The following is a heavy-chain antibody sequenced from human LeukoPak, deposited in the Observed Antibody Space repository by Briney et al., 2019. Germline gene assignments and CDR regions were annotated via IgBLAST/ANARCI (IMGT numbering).Heavy chain of an antibody. Sequence: SETLSLTCVVYGGSFSAYYWSWIRQSPGKGLEWIGEINHSGSTNYNPSLKSQVTISVDTSKNQFSLKLSSVTAADTAVYYCARTSGYHYYYYDMDVWGKGTTVTVSS. CDR1: GGSFSAYY. J-gene: IGHJ6*03. V-gene: IGHV4-34*01. CDR2: INHSGST. D-gene: IGHD3-3*01. CDR3: ARTSGYHYYYYDMDV.